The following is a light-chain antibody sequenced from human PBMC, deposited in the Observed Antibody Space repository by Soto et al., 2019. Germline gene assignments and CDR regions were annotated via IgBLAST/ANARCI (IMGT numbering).Light chain of an antibody. CDR3: QRYNDYQYI. Sequence: DIQMTQSPSTLSASVGDRVTITFRASQSISTWLAWYQQKPGKAPKLLIYKATHLQSGVPSRFSGSGSGTEFSLTISSLQPDDFATYYCQRYNDYQYIFGQGT. CDR2: KAT. J-gene: IGKJ2*01. V-gene: IGKV1-5*03. CDR1: QSISTW.